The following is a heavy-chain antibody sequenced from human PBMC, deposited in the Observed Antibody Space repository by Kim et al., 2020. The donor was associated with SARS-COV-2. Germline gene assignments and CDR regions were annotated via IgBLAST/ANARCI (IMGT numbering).Heavy chain of an antibody. CDR3: ARGYCSSTSCYRRGYSGYDYGVYVWECYV. D-gene: IGHD2-2*01. Sequence: ASVKVSCKASGYTFTSYYMHWVRQAPGQGLEWMGIINPSGGSTSYAQKFQGRVTMTRDTSTSTVYMELSSLRSEDTAVYYCARGYCSSTSCYRRGYSGYDYGVYVWECYVWGQGTLVTVSS. V-gene: IGHV1-46*01. CDR2: INPSGGST. J-gene: IGHJ4*03. CDR1: GYTFTSYY.